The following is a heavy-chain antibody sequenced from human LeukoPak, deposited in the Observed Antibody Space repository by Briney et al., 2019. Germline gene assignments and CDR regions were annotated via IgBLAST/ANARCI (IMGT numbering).Heavy chain of an antibody. CDR1: GGSISSSTYY. CDR3: ARVRGSMTHFDY. V-gene: IGHV4-39*07. CDR2: IYYSGST. J-gene: IGHJ4*02. D-gene: IGHD2/OR15-2a*01. Sequence: SETLSLTCTVSGGSISSSTYYWGWIRQPPGKGPEWIGSIYYSGSTYYNPSLKSRVTISVDTSKNQFSLKLSSVTAADTAVYYCARVRGSMTHFDYWGQGTLVTVSS.